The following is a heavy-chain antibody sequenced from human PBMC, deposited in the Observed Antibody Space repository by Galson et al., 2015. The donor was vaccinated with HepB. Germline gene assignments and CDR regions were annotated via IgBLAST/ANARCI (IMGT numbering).Heavy chain of an antibody. CDR3: ARSIYNSSSAGGDYYYYYGLDV. Sequence: SLRLSCAASRFTFGVYSFNWVRQAPGKGLEWVSSITSSGTNIYYAKSVKGRFTISRDNAKNSLYLQMNNLRAEDTAVYYCARSIYNSSSAGGDYYYYYGLDVWGQGTTVTVSS. CDR2: ITSSGTNI. CDR1: RFTFGVYS. V-gene: IGHV3-21*01. D-gene: IGHD6-6*01. J-gene: IGHJ6*02.